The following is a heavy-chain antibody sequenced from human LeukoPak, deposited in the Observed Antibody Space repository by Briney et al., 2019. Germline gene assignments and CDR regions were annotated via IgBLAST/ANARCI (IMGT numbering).Heavy chain of an antibody. Sequence: PGGSLRLSCAASRFTFSSYWMTWVRQGPGKGLEWVASINQDGSEKYYVDSVKGRFTISRDNAKNSLYLQMNSLRAEDTAVYYCGRSVAGIDYWGQGTLVTVSS. CDR1: RFTFSSYW. CDR2: INQDGSEK. D-gene: IGHD6-19*01. V-gene: IGHV3-7*01. J-gene: IGHJ4*02. CDR3: GRSVAGIDY.